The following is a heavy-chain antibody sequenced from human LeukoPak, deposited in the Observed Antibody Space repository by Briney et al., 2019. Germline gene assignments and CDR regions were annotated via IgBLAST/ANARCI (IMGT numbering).Heavy chain of an antibody. CDR1: EFTFRSYA. CDR2: ISYDGSDK. J-gene: IGHJ4*02. D-gene: IGHD6-19*01. V-gene: IGHV3-30*04. Sequence: GRSLRLSCAASEFTFRSYAMHWVRQAPGKGLEWVAVISYDGSDKYYADSVKGRFTISRDNSRNTLSLQLNSLTTEDTAVYYCTRGKQCVSDSWGQGTLVTVSS. CDR3: TRGKQCVSDS.